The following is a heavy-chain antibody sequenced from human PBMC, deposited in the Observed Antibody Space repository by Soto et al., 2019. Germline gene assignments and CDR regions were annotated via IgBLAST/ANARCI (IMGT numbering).Heavy chain of an antibody. CDR3: ARTRGLNAAPPVSVFFYGFDV. CDR2: ISAYNGNT. Sequence: QVQLVQSGAEVKKPGASVKVSCKASGYTFTSYGISWVRQAPGQGLEWMGWISAYNGNTNYAQKLQGRVTMTTDTSTNPAYLELRSLRSGDTAVYYCARTRGLNAAPPVSVFFYGFDVWGQGTTVTVSS. V-gene: IGHV1-18*01. D-gene: IGHD2-2*01. CDR1: GYTFTSYG. J-gene: IGHJ6*02.